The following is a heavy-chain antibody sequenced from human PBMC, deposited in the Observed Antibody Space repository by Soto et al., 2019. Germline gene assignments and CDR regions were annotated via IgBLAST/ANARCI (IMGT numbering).Heavy chain of an antibody. V-gene: IGHV3-21*02. CDR3: VRERGLSSFYGMDV. CDR2: ITSSSSHI. CDR1: GFTLTSYT. Sequence: EVQLVESGGGLVKPGGSLRLSCAASGFTLTSYTMNWVRQASGKGLEWVSSITSSSSHIYYADPVKGRFTISRDNAGNSLYLQMNSLRAEDSAVYYCVRERGLSSFYGMDVWGQGTTVTVSS. D-gene: IGHD3-10*01. J-gene: IGHJ6*02.